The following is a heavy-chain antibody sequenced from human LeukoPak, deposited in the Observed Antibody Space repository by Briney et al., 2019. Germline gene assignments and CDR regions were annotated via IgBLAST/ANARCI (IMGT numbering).Heavy chain of an antibody. Sequence: ASVKVSCKASGYTFTGYYIHWVRQAPGQGLEWMGWINPNSGGTKYAQKFQGRVTMTRDTSITTAYMGLSRLRSDDTAVYYCAKGRVVAGSKSLTYHWFDPWGQGTLVAVSS. CDR2: INPNSGGT. J-gene: IGHJ5*02. CDR3: AKGRVVAGSKSLTYHWFDP. V-gene: IGHV1-2*02. D-gene: IGHD6-19*01. CDR1: GYTFTGYY.